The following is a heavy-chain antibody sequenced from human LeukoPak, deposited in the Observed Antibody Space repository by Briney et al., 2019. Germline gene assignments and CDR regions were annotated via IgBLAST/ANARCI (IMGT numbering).Heavy chain of an antibody. J-gene: IGHJ4*02. V-gene: IGHV3-48*03. Sequence: GGSLRLSCAASGFTFSSYEMNWVRQAPGKGLEWVSYISSSGSPIYYADSVKGRFTISRDNAKKSLFLQMNSLRAEDTALYYCARAGGNSYFDYWGQGTLVTVSS. CDR2: ISSSGSPI. CDR3: ARAGGNSYFDY. CDR1: GFTFSSYE. D-gene: IGHD4-23*01.